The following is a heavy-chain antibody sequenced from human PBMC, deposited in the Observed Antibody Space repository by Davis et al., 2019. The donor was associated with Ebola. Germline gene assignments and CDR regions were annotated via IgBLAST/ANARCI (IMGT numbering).Heavy chain of an antibody. Sequence: PGGSLGLSCSVSGASIRSNYYWAWIRQPPGKGLEWIGAIHYSGITYYNPSLKSRVTISVDSSEGQFSLRVSSVTAADTAVYYCGRHQEEDGSNPKPVDCWGQGTLVVVSS. CDR2: IHYSGIT. J-gene: IGHJ4*02. CDR1: GASIRSNYY. CDR3: GRHQEEDGSNPKPVDC. V-gene: IGHV4-39*01.